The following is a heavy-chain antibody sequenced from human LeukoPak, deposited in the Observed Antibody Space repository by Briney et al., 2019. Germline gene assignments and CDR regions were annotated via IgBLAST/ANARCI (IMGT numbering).Heavy chain of an antibody. J-gene: IGHJ4*02. D-gene: IGHD6-19*01. CDR2: IYHGGIT. CDR1: GGSISYFY. CDR3: ARLNVGSGWFFVY. Sequence: SETLTLTCTVSGGSISYFYWGCIRQPPGKGLEWVGYIYHGGITNYNPSLESRVSMSADTSKNQFSLRLNSVTAADTAVYYCARLNVGSGWFFVYWPQGTLVTVSS. V-gene: IGHV4-59*08.